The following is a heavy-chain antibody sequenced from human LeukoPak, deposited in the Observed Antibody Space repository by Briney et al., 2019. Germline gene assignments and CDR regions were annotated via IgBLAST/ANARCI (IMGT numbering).Heavy chain of an antibody. Sequence: GGSLRLSCAASGFTFSSYAMSWVRQAPGRGLEWVSAIIGGGGSTYYADSVQGRFTISRDNSKNTLFLQMNSLRAEDTAVYYCAKEPYDSGIPYFDYWGQGTLVTVSS. CDR1: GFTFSSYA. D-gene: IGHD3-10*01. CDR3: AKEPYDSGIPYFDY. V-gene: IGHV3-23*01. J-gene: IGHJ4*02. CDR2: IIGGGGST.